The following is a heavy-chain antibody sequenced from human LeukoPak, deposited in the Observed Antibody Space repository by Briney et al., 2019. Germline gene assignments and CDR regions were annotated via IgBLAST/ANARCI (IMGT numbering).Heavy chain of an antibody. CDR2: IYYSGST. CDR3: AREGTGYSSSPDAFDI. D-gene: IGHD6-13*01. CDR1: GGSISSYY. Sequence: SETLSLTCTVSGGSISSYYWSWIRQPPGKGLEWIGYIYYSGSTNYNPSLESRVTISVDTSKNQFSLKLSSVTAADTAVYYCAREGTGYSSSPDAFDIWGQGTMVTVSS. J-gene: IGHJ3*02. V-gene: IGHV4-59*01.